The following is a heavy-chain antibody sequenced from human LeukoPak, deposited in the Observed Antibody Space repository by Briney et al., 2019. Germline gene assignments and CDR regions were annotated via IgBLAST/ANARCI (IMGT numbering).Heavy chain of an antibody. Sequence: SETLSFTCTVSGGSMRSYYWSWIRQPPGKGLEWIGYISYSGSTIYNPSLKSRVTISVDTSENQFSLKLNSVTAADTAVYYCAKMGNPATVTADYWGQGTLVTVSS. V-gene: IGHV4-59*08. CDR3: AKMGNPATVTADY. CDR2: ISYSGST. J-gene: IGHJ4*02. D-gene: IGHD4-17*01. CDR1: GGSMRSYY.